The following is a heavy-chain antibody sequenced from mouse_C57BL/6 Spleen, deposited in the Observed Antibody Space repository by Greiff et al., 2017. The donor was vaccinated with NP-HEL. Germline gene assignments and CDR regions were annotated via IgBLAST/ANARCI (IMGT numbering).Heavy chain of an antibody. Sequence: EVQLQQSGAELVRPGASVKLSCTASGFNIKDDYMHWVKQRPEQGLEWIGWIDPENGDTEYASKFQGKATITADTSSNTAYLQLSSLTSEDTAVYYCTLLYYFDYWGQGTTLTVSS. J-gene: IGHJ2*01. CDR3: TLLYYFDY. V-gene: IGHV14-4*01. CDR1: GFNIKDDY. CDR2: IDPENGDT.